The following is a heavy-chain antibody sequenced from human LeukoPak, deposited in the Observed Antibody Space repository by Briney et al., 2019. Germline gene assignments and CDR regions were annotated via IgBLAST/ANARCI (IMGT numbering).Heavy chain of an antibody. Sequence: GASVKVSCKASGGTFSSYTISWVRQAPGQGLEWMGRIIPILGIANYAQKFQGRVTITADKSTSTSYMELSSLRSEDTAVYYCARDLLPGSGTPLDYWGQGTLVTVSS. CDR2: IIPILGIA. D-gene: IGHD3-10*01. J-gene: IGHJ4*02. CDR1: GGTFSSYT. V-gene: IGHV1-69*04. CDR3: ARDLLPGSGTPLDY.